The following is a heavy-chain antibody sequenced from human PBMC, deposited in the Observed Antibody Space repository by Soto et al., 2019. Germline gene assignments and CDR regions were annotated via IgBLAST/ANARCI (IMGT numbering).Heavy chain of an antibody. V-gene: IGHV1-3*01. CDR3: ARAHLMRGDYSYGMDV. CDR2: INAGNGNT. CDR1: GYTFTSYA. D-gene: IGHD3-16*01. Sequence: QVQLVQSGAEVKKPGASVKVSCKASGYTFTSYAMHWVRQAPGQRLEWMGWINAGNGNTKYSQKFQGRVTITRDTSASTAYMELSSLRSEDTAVYYCARAHLMRGDYSYGMDVWGQGTTVTVSS. J-gene: IGHJ6*02.